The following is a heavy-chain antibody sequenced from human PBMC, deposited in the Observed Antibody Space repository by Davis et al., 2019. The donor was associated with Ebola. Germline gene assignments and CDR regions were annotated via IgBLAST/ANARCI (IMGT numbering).Heavy chain of an antibody. CDR2: IEYNGRT. V-gene: IGHV4-59*01. CDR3: ARGVYGAYFDS. Sequence: PSETLSLTCTISGGSFSPYYWSWIRQPPGKGLEWIGYIEYNGRTEYIPSLNSRVTISLDTSKRQFSLKLSSMTAADSAVYFCARGVYGAYFDSWGQGALVTVSS. J-gene: IGHJ4*02. D-gene: IGHD4-17*01. CDR1: GGSFSPYY.